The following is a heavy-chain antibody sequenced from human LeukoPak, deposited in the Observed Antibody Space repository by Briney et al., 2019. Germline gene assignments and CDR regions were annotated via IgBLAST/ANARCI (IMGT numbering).Heavy chain of an antibody. CDR2: ISSSSSYI. CDR3: ARDRLLEDRYYYYYYYMDV. CDR1: GFTFSTYS. V-gene: IGHV3-21*01. D-gene: IGHD1-1*01. J-gene: IGHJ6*03. Sequence: GGSLRLSCAASGFTFSTYSMNWVRQAPGKGLEWVSSISSSSSYIYYADSVKGRFTISRDNAKNSLFLQMNSLRAEDTAVYYYARDRLLEDRYYYYYYYMDVWGKGTTVTVSS.